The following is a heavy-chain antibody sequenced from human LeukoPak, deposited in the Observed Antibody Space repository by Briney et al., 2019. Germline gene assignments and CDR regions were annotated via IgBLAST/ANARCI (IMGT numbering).Heavy chain of an antibody. CDR2: IWYDGSNK. V-gene: IGHV3-33*01. J-gene: IGHJ6*03. D-gene: IGHD1-26*01. CDR1: GFTFNSYA. Sequence: GGSLRLSCIASGFTFNSYAMFWVRQAPGKGLEWVSLIWYDGSNKYYADSVKGRFNISRDHPKNTLYLQMNSLRAEDTAVYYCARARGWEPNYYYYYMDVWGKGTTVTVSS. CDR3: ARARGWEPNYYYYYMDV.